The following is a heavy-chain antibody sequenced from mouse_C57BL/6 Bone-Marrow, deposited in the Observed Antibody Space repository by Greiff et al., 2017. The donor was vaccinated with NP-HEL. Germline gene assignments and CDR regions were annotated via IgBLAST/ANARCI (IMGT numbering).Heavy chain of an antibody. Sequence: EVQLQQSGPELVKPGASVKISCKASGYTFTDYYMNWVKQSHGKSLEWIGDINPNNGGTSYNQKFKGKATLTVDKSSSTAYMELRSLTSEDSAVYYCARGGITTVVDPYAMDYWGQGTSVTVSS. V-gene: IGHV1-26*01. CDR3: ARGGITTVVDPYAMDY. CDR1: GYTFTDYY. J-gene: IGHJ4*01. D-gene: IGHD1-1*01. CDR2: INPNNGGT.